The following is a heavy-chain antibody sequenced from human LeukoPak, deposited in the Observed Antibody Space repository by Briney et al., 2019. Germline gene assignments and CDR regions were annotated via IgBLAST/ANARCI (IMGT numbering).Heavy chain of an antibody. J-gene: IGHJ4*02. D-gene: IGHD5-12*01. CDR3: AREGNIVATLAY. CDR1: GFTFSTYD. Sequence: GGSLRLSCAASGFTFSTYDIHWVRQAPGKGLEWMALISYDGSNKNYADSVKGRFTISRDNSKNTLYLQMSGLRAGDTAVYYCAREGNIVATLAYWGQGTLVTVSS. V-gene: IGHV3-30-3*01. CDR2: ISYDGSNK.